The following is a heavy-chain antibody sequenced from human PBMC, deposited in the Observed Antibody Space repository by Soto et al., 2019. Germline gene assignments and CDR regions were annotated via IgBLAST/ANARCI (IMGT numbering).Heavy chain of an antibody. D-gene: IGHD2-15*01. V-gene: IGHV1-69*13. CDR3: ARVSYXSGGSCSPFYYYYGMDV. CDR2: IIPIFGTA. J-gene: IGHJ6*02. Sequence: GASVKVSCKASGGTFSSYAISWVRQAPGQGLEWMGGIIPIFGTANYAQKFQGRVTITADESTSTAYMELSSLRSEDTAVYYCARVSYXSGGSCSPFYYYYGMDVWGQGTTVTVSS. CDR1: GGTFSSYA.